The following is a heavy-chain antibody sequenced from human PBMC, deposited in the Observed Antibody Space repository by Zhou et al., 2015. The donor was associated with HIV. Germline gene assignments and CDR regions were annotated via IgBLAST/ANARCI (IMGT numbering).Heavy chain of an antibody. CDR1: GYTFSDFD. D-gene: IGHD6-19*01. CDR3: ARAEGYSSGWYGDYYYGMDV. V-gene: IGHV1-8*02. Sequence: QVQLVQSGAEVREPGASVKVSCTASGYTFSDFDVSWVRQASGQGLQWMGWMNPKSGNSGFAETFEGRVTMTRDTSTNTAFMEVTSLRFNDTAVYYCARAEGYSSGWYGDYYYGMDVWGQGTTVTVSS. CDR2: MNPKSGNS. J-gene: IGHJ6*02.